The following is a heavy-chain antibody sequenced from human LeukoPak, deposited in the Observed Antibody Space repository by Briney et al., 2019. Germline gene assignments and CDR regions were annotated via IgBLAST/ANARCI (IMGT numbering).Heavy chain of an antibody. CDR2: IYYSGST. V-gene: IGHV4-38-2*01. J-gene: IGHJ4*02. CDR3: ARLPYHCSSSSCNPTGPDY. CDR1: GYSISSGYY. D-gene: IGHD2-2*01. Sequence: NSSETLSLTCAVSGYSISSGYYWGWIRQPPGKGLEWIGNIYYSGSTYYNPSLKSRVTISVDTSKNQFSLKLSSVTAADTAVYYCARLPYHCSSSSCNPTGPDYWGQGTLVTVSS.